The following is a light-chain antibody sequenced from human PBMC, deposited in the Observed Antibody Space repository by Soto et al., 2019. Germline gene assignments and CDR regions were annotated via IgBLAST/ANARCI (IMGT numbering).Light chain of an antibody. CDR3: GTWDSSLSAPDWV. CDR2: ENN. Sequence: QSVLTQPPSVSAAPGQKVTISCSGSSSNIGTNYVSWYQQLPGTAPKLLIYENNKRPSGIPDRFSGSKSGTSATLGSTGLQTGEEADYYCGTWDSSLSAPDWVFGGLTKLTVL. J-gene: IGLJ3*02. V-gene: IGLV1-51*02. CDR1: SSNIGTNY.